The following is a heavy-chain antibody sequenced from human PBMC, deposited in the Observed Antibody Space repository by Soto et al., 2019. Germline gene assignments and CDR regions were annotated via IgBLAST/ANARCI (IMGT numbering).Heavy chain of an antibody. CDR3: ARRSAVVAAGDAFDL. D-gene: IGHD2-15*01. J-gene: IGHJ3*01. Sequence: SETLSLTCTVSGGSISGYYWSWIRQPPGKGLEWIGYIHNNGNTNYNPSLKSRVTISVDTSNNLFSLRLNSVTAADTAVYYCARRSAVVAAGDAFDLWGQGTMVTVSS. CDR1: GGSISGYY. V-gene: IGHV4-59*01. CDR2: IHNNGNT.